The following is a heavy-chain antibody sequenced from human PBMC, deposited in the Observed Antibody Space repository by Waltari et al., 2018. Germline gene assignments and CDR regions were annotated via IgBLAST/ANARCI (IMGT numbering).Heavy chain of an antibody. CDR2: SHRSGRT. D-gene: IGHD2-15*01. J-gene: IGHJ4*02. V-gene: IGHV4-4*02. Sequence: QLQLQESGPGLVKPSGTPSLNCTVSGASMSGNNWWSWVHQSPEKGLEWIGQSHRSGRTNYNPSLESRATISIDTANNQFSLKLTSTTAADTAVYYCARDRGRGLYLDSWGQGTLVTVSP. CDR3: ARDRGRGLYLDS. CDR1: GASMSGNNW.